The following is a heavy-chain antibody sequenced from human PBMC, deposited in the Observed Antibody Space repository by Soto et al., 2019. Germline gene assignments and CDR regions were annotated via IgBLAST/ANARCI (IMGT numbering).Heavy chain of an antibody. CDR1: GYRFTTYG. J-gene: IGHJ4*02. CDR3: ARVRFGDPFDF. Sequence: GASVQVSCKASGYRFTTYGINWVRQAPGQGLEWVGWFNPDNQNTNYAQKFQDRVSLTTDSSTNTAYMELRDLRSDDTAVYYCARVRFGDPFDFWGQGSLVTVSS. V-gene: IGHV1-18*01. D-gene: IGHD3-16*01. CDR2: FNPDNQNT.